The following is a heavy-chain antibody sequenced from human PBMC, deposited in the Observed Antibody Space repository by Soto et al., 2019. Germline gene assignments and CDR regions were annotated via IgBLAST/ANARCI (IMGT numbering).Heavy chain of an antibody. D-gene: IGHD3-22*01. J-gene: IGHJ4*02. CDR2: INHSGST. CDR1: AAAFSNHF. V-gene: IGHV4-34*01. CDR3: ARWGDSSALHYFDS. Sequence: LYLDRAAYAAAFSNHFWNWIRQPPGKGLEWIGEINHSGSTNYNPSLKSRVTISVDTSKNQFSLKLSSLTAADTAVYYCARWGDSSALHYFDSWGQ.